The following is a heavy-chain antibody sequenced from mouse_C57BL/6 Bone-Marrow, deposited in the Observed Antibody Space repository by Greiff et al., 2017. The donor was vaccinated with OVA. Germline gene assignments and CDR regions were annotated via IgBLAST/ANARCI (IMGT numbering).Heavy chain of an antibody. CDR1: GYTFTRYG. Sequence: VQLQESGAELARPGASVKLSCKASGYTFTRYGISWVKQRTGQGLEWIGEIYPRSGNTYYNEKLKGKATLTADKSSSTAYMGLRNLTSEDSSVYFCAKPSNWDSWFAYWGQGTLVTGSA. J-gene: IGHJ3*01. CDR3: AKPSNWDSWFAY. V-gene: IGHV1-81*01. D-gene: IGHD4-1*01. CDR2: IYPRSGNT.